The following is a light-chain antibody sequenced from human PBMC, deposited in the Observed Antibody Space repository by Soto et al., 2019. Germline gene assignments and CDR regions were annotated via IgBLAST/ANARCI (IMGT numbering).Light chain of an antibody. CDR3: QQYDNPPLT. J-gene: IGKJ4*01. CDR1: QDISNY. Sequence: DIQMTQSPSSLSASVGDRVTITCQVSQDISNYLNWYQQKPGKAPKLLIYDASNLETGVPSRFSGSGSGTDFTFTISSLQPEDIATYYCQQYDNPPLTFGGGTKVEIK. V-gene: IGKV1-33*01. CDR2: DAS.